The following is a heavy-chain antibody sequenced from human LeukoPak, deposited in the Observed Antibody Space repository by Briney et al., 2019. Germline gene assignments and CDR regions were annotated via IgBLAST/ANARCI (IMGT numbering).Heavy chain of an antibody. V-gene: IGHV3-53*01. J-gene: IGHJ3*02. CDR1: GFTVSSNY. D-gene: IGHD3-22*01. Sequence: GGSLRLSCAASGFTVSSNYMSWVRQAPGKGLEWVSVIYSGGSTYYADSVKGRFTISRDNSKNTLYLQMNSLRAEDTAVYYCAREGRYYDSSGYHYGAFDIWGQGTMVTVSS. CDR2: IYSGGST. CDR3: AREGRYYDSSGYHYGAFDI.